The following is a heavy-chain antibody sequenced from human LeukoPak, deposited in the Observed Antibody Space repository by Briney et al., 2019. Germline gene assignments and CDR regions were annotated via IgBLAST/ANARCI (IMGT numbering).Heavy chain of an antibody. V-gene: IGHV4-34*01. D-gene: IGHD3-10*01. CDR2: INHSGST. Sequence: SENLSLTCTVSGGSISSYYWSWIRQPPGKGLEWIGEINHSGSTNYNPSLKSRVTISVDTSKNQFSLKLSSVTAADTAVYYCARRSYGSGRIQHWGQGTLVTVSS. CDR3: ARRSYGSGRIQH. CDR1: GGSISSYY. J-gene: IGHJ1*01.